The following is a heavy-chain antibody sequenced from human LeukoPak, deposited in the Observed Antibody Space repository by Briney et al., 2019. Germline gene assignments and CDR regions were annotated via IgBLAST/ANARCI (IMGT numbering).Heavy chain of an antibody. J-gene: IGHJ4*02. CDR3: VKGLHPHFGAYFDY. D-gene: IGHD3-3*01. V-gene: IGHV3-48*04. CDR2: ISSSSGAV. CDR1: GFXFSTSS. Sequence: GGSLRLSCAASGFXFSTSSMHWVRQAPGKGLEWVSHISSSSGAVTYADSVKGRFTISRDNSKSSLYLQMNSLRTGDTALYYCVKGLHPHFGAYFDYWGQGTLVTVSS.